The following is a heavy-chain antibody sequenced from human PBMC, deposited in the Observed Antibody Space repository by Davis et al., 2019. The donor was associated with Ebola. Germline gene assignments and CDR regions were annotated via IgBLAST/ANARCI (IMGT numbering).Heavy chain of an antibody. CDR1: GFNVSNIY. CDR3: AVELAREHYYYYGMDV. Sequence: GESLKISCAASGFNVSNIYVSWVRQAPGKGPEWVSFIYSGGAAFYAESVRGRFTISRDNSKNTLYLQMNSLRAEDTAVYYCAVELAREHYYYYGMDVWGKGTRVTVSS. J-gene: IGHJ6*04. V-gene: IGHV3-53*01. CDR2: IYSGGAA. D-gene: IGHD1-7*01.